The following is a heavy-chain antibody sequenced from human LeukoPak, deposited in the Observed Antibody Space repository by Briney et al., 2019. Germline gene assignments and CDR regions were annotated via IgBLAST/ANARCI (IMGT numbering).Heavy chain of an antibody. J-gene: IGHJ4*02. CDR1: GYTFTGYY. D-gene: IGHD1-26*01. CDR2: ISAYNGNT. Sequence: ASVKVSCKASGYTFTGYYMHWVRQAPGQGLEWMGWISAYNGNTNYAQKLQGRVTMTTDTSTSTAYMELRSLRSDDTAVYYCARAQWGRIDYWGQGTLVTVSS. V-gene: IGHV1-18*04. CDR3: ARAQWGRIDY.